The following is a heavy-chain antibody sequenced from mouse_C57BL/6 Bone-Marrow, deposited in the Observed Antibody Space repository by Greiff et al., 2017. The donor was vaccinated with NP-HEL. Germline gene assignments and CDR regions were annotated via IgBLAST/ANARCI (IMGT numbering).Heavy chain of an antibody. V-gene: IGHV1-72*01. Sequence: QVQLKQPGADLVKPGASVKLSCKASGYTFTSYWMHWVKQRPGRGLEWIGRIDPNSGGTKFNEKFKTKATLTVDKPSSTAYMQLSSLTSEDSAVYYSARYYDGSRGWYFDVWGTGTTVTVSS. D-gene: IGHD1-1*01. CDR3: ARYYDGSRGWYFDV. CDR2: IDPNSGGT. CDR1: GYTFTSYW. J-gene: IGHJ1*03.